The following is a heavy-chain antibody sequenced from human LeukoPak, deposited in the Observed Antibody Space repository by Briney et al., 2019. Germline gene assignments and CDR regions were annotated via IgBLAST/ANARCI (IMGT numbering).Heavy chain of an antibody. J-gene: IGHJ5*02. D-gene: IGHD2-15*01. CDR3: ASLWSSSYHHYNSVTNNWFDP. V-gene: IGHV3-23*01. CDR2: ISGSGGST. Sequence: GGSLRLSCAASGFTFSSYAMSWVRQAPGKGLEWVSAISGSGGSTYYADSVKGRFTISRDNSKNTLYLQMNSLRAEDTAVYYCASLWSSSYHHYNSVTNNWFDPWGQGTLVTVSS. CDR1: GFTFSSYA.